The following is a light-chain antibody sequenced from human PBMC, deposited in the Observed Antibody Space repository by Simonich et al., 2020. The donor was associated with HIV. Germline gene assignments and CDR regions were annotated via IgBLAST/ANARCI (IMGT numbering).Light chain of an antibody. CDR3: QQFNSYPLT. Sequence: DIQMTQSPSTLSASVGDRVTITCRASQSISHWLAWYQQKPGKASKVLFYKASSLESGVPSRFSGSGSGTEFTLTISSLQPDDFATYFCQQFNSYPLTFGGGTKVEIK. J-gene: IGKJ4*01. V-gene: IGKV1-5*03. CDR1: QSISHW. CDR2: KAS.